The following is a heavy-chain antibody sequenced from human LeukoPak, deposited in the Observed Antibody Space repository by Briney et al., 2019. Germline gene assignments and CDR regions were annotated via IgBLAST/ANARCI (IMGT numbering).Heavy chain of an antibody. D-gene: IGHD6-19*01. Sequence: SEILSLTCAVSGGSISSSNWWSWVRQPPGKGLEWIGEIYHSGSTNYNPSLKSRVTISVDKSKNQFSLKLSSVTAADTAVYYCARDHYSSGWAYYYYYGMDVWGQGTTVTVSS. CDR1: GGSISSSNW. CDR3: ARDHYSSGWAYYYYYGMDV. V-gene: IGHV4-4*02. CDR2: IYHSGST. J-gene: IGHJ6*02.